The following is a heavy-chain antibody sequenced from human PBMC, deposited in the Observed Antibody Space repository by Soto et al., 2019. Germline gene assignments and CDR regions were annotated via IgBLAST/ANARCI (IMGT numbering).Heavy chain of an antibody. CDR2: SRNRVNSHST. CDR3: TRGLLGGAPSYTFHGMDV. J-gene: IGHJ6*01. CDR1: GFTFSDHY. Sequence: EVRLVESGGGLVQPGGSLRLSCAASGFTFSDHYMDWVRQARGKGLEWVARSRNRVNSHSTEYAASVKGRFTISRDESKSSLYLQMNSLKIEHTAVYYCTRGLLGGAPSYTFHGMDVWGQGTTVTVSS. V-gene: IGHV3-72*01. D-gene: IGHD1-26*01.